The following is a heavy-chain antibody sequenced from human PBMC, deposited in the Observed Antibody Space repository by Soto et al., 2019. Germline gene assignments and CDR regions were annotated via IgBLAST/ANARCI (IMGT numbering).Heavy chain of an antibody. CDR1: GDSISRSRYY. D-gene: IGHD2-2*01. CDR3: ARHLHPSAGYCPSTSCNYYRY. CDR2: ICYRGST. V-gene: IGHV4-39*01. Sequence: SETLSLTCTVSGDSISRSRYYSSWVRQPPGEGLGCIGGICYRGSTYYSPSLKSRVTISVDTSKNQLSLKPSSVTAADTAVSYCARHLHPSAGYCPSTSCNYYRYWGQRTLGTVAS. J-gene: IGHJ4*02.